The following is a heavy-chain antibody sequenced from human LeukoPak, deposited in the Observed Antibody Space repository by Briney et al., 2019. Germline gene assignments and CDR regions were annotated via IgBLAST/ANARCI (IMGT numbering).Heavy chain of an antibody. Sequence: ASVKISCKASGGTFSSYIITWVRQAPGQGLEWMGRIIPIFGTPNYAQRFQGRVTITADESTSTAYMELSRLRFEDTAVYYCARQGYTNNLGGYFGDKDDGFDLWGQGTMVTVSS. V-gene: IGHV1-69*13. J-gene: IGHJ3*01. CDR3: ARQGYTNNLGGYFGDKDDGFDL. CDR1: GGTFSSYI. CDR2: IIPIFGTP. D-gene: IGHD3-9*01.